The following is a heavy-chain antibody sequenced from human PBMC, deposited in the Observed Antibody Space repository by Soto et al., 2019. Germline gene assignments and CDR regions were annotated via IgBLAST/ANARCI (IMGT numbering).Heavy chain of an antibody. CDR2: IYYSGST. J-gene: IGHJ4*02. Sequence: SETLSLTCTVSGGSISSGGYYWSWIRQHPGKGLEWIGYIYYSGSTYYIPSLKSRVTISVDTSKNQFSLKLSSVTAADTAVYYCARESHTAMVYFDYWGQGTLVTVSS. CDR3: ARESHTAMVYFDY. D-gene: IGHD5-18*01. CDR1: GGSISSGGYY. V-gene: IGHV4-31*03.